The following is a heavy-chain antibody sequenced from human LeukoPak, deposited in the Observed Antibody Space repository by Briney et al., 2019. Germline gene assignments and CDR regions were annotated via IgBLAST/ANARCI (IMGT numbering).Heavy chain of an antibody. J-gene: IGHJ4*02. Sequence: ASVKVSCKASGDTFSSYAISWVRQAPGQGLEWMGGIIPIFGTANYAQEFQGRVTITADKSTSTAYMELSSPRSEDTAVYYCAISHYGDYGAFDYWGQGTLVTVSS. CDR1: GDTFSSYA. CDR3: AISHYGDYGAFDY. V-gene: IGHV1-69*06. CDR2: IIPIFGTA. D-gene: IGHD4-17*01.